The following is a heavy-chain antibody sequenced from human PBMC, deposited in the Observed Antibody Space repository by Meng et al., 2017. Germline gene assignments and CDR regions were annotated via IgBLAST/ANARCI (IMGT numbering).Heavy chain of an antibody. J-gene: IGHJ4*02. CDR2: ISSSSSYI. CDR1: GFTFSSYS. Sequence: GESLKISCAASGFTFSSYSMNWVRQAPGKGLEWVSSISSSSSYIYYADSVKGRFTISRDNAKNSLYLQMNSLRAEDTAVYYCARLAVAGIADYWGQGTRVTVSS. D-gene: IGHD6-19*01. CDR3: ARLAVAGIADY. V-gene: IGHV3-21*01.